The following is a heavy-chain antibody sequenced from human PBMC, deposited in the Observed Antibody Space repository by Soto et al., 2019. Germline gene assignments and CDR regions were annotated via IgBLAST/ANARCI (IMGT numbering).Heavy chain of an antibody. CDR1: GDSVNGPSYV. J-gene: IGHJ4*02. Sequence: PSETLSLTCTVSGDSVNGPSYVWAWIRQSPGKRLEWIGHIRYSGTTEYHPSLRSRVTISLDTSKNHFSLNLASVTSADSAVYYRARTDHRGGWDAWFWGQGTLLTVSS. V-gene: IGHV4-61*03. CDR3: ARTDHRGGWDAWF. CDR2: IRYSGTT. D-gene: IGHD3-22*01.